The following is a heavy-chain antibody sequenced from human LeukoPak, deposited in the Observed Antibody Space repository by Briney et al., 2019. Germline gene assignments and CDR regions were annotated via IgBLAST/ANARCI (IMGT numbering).Heavy chain of an antibody. V-gene: IGHV3-23*01. CDR3: AKAPYSSSSVGDY. Sequence: GGSLRLSCVASGFAFSSYWMTWVRQAPGKGLEWVSDISNGGGTPYYTESIKSWFTSCRDNYKNTLYLQMNSLRAEDTAVYYCAKAPYSSSSVGDYWGQGTLVTVSS. D-gene: IGHD6-6*01. CDR1: GFAFSSYW. J-gene: IGHJ4*02. CDR2: ISNGGGTP.